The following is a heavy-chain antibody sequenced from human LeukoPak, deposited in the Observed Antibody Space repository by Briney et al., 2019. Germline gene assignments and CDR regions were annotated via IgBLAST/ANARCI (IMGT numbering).Heavy chain of an antibody. J-gene: IGHJ2*01. CDR3: ATDLSYYYDSSGYWYFDL. Sequence: ASVKVSCKVSGYTLTELSMHWVRQAPGKGLEWMGGFDPEDGVTIYAQKFQGRVTMTEDTSTDTTYMELSSLRSEDTAVYYCATDLSYYYDSSGYWYFDLWGRGTLVTVSS. CDR1: GYTLTELS. CDR2: FDPEDGVT. V-gene: IGHV1-24*01. D-gene: IGHD3-22*01.